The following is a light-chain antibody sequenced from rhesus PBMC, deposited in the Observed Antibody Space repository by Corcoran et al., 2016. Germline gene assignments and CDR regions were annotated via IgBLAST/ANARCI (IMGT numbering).Light chain of an antibody. V-gene: IGKV1-18*01. Sequence: DIQMTQSPSSLSASVGEKVTITCRASQGISSWLAWYQQKPGKAPKLLMYAASSLQSGVPSRFRGSGAGTDYTLTISSLQPEDFATYYGQQGYNTPRTFGQGTKVEIK. CDR1: QGISSW. J-gene: IGKJ1*01. CDR2: AAS. CDR3: QQGYNTPRT.